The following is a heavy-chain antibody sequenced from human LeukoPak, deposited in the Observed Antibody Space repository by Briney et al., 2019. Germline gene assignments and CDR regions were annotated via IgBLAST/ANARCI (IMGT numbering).Heavy chain of an antibody. CDR3: ASLGPNWVDAFDI. J-gene: IGHJ3*02. D-gene: IGHD7-27*01. V-gene: IGHV1-69*05. CDR1: GGTFSSYA. Sequence: ASVKVSCKASGGTFSSYAISWVRQAPGQGLEWMGGIIPIFGTANYAQKFQGRVTITTDESTSTAYMELSSLRSEDTAVYYCASLGPNWVDAFDIWGQGTMVTVSS. CDR2: IIPIFGTA.